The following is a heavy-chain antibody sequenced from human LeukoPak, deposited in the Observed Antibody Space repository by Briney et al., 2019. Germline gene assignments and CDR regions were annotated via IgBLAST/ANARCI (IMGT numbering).Heavy chain of an antibody. CDR1: GGSISSSSYY. Sequence: SETLSLTCTVSGGSISSSSYYWGWIRQPPGKGLEWIGSIYYSGSTYYNPSLKSRVTMSVDTSKNQFSLKLSSVTAADTAVYYCARQGTKYSSSWYYFDYWGQGTLVTVSS. J-gene: IGHJ4*02. V-gene: IGHV4-39*01. D-gene: IGHD6-13*01. CDR3: ARQGTKYSSSWYYFDY. CDR2: IYYSGST.